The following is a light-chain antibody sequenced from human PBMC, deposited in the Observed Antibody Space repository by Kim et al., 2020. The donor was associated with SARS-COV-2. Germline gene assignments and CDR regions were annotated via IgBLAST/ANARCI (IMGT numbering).Light chain of an antibody. CDR2: QGN. J-gene: IGLJ1*01. V-gene: IGLV3-1*01. CDR3: QAWDSSTAH. Sequence: SYELTQPPSVSVSPGQTASITCTGDELGDKDASWYQQKPGQSPVLVIYQGNKRPSGIPERFSGSNSGNTATLNISGTQAMDEADYYCQAWDSSTAHFGTGTKVTVL. CDR1: ELGDKD.